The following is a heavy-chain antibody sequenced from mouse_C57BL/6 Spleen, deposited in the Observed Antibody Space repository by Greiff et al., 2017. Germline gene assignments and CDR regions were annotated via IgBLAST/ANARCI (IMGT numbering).Heavy chain of an antibody. V-gene: IGHV1-53*01. CDR2: INPSNGGT. J-gene: IGHJ4*01. Sequence: QVQLQQPGTELVKPGASVKLSCKASGYTFTSYWMHWVKQRPGQGLEWIGNINPSNGGTNYNEKFKSKATLTVDKSSSTAYMQLSSLTSEDSAVYSCARKWSYYYGSSSYAMDYWGQGTSVTVSS. CDR1: GYTFTSYW. CDR3: ARKWSYYYGSSSYAMDY. D-gene: IGHD1-1*01.